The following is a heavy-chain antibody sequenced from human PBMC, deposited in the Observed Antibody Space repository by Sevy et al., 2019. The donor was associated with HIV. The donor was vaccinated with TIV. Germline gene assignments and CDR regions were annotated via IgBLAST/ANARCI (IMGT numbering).Heavy chain of an antibody. D-gene: IGHD3-22*01. Sequence: ASVKVSCKVSGSTLSQMAMHWVRQAPGKGLEWMATFDPEDAETIYTQKLQGRVTMTEDTSRDTAYMELSNLRSEDTAVYYCATTKDYYESSGEPFDYWGHGTLDTVSS. CDR1: GSTLSQMA. CDR3: ATTKDYYESSGEPFDY. J-gene: IGHJ4*01. CDR2: FDPEDAET. V-gene: IGHV1-24*01.